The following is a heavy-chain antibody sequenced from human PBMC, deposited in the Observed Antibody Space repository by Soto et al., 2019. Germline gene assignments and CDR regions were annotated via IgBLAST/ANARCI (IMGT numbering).Heavy chain of an antibody. V-gene: IGHV3-9*01. CDR1: GFTFDDYA. J-gene: IGHJ3*02. CDR3: IIDTQDYYEGAFDI. Sequence: EVQLVESGGALVHPGRSLRLSCAASGFTFDDYAMHWVRQAPGKGLEWVSGLSSNSGSIGYADSVKGRFTISRDNAKNSLYLQMNSLRAEDTALYYCIIDTQDYYEGAFDIWGQGTMVTVSS. D-gene: IGHD3-22*01. CDR2: LSSNSGSI.